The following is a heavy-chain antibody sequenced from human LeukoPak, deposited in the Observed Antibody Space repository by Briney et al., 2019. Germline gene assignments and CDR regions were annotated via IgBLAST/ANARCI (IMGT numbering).Heavy chain of an antibody. J-gene: IGHJ4*02. V-gene: IGHV3-30*18. CDR2: ISYDGSNK. Sequence: GGSLRLSCAASGFTFSSSGMHWVRQAPGKGLEWVAVISYDGSNKYYADSVKGRFTISRDNSKNTLYLQMNSLRAEDTAVYYCAKSYQTIIRYFDYWGQGTLVTVSS. D-gene: IGHD5-12*01. CDR1: GFTFSSSG. CDR3: AKSYQTIIRYFDY.